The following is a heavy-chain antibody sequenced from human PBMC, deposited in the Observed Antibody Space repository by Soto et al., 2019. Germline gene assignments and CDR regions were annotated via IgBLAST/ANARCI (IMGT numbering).Heavy chain of an antibody. J-gene: IGHJ5*02. Sequence: GSLRLFCAASGFIFSTYEMNWVRQAPGKGLEWVSYISSSGSMIYYADSVKGRFTISRDNAKNSLYLQMNSLRAEDTAVYYCAREGKYTYSSPHGSWGQGTLVTVSS. CDR3: AREGKYTYSSPHGS. CDR1: GFIFSTYE. CDR2: ISSSGSMI. D-gene: IGHD6-13*01. V-gene: IGHV3-48*03.